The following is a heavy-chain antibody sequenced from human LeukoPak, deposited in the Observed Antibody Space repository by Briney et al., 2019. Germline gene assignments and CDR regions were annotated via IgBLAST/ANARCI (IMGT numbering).Heavy chain of an antibody. CDR3: AKVVARRYQLLSDY. Sequence: GGSLRLSCAASGFTFDDYAMHWVRQAPGKGLEWVSGISWNSGSIGYADSVKGRFTISRDNAKNSLYLQMNSLRAEDTALYYCAKVVARRYQLLSDYWGQGTLVTVSS. CDR1: GFTFDDYA. CDR2: ISWNSGSI. J-gene: IGHJ4*02. D-gene: IGHD2-2*01. V-gene: IGHV3-9*01.